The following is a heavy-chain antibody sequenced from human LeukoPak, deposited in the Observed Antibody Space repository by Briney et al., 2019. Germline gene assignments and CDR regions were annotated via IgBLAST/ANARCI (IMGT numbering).Heavy chain of an antibody. D-gene: IGHD3-22*01. J-gene: IGHJ6*02. CDR2: INWNGGST. V-gene: IGHV3-20*04. CDR3: ARDDDDSSGYYSNCYYGMDV. CDR1: GFTFDDYG. Sequence: GGSLRLSCAASGFTFDDYGMSWVRQAPGKGLEWVSGINWNGGSTGYADSVKGRFTIPRDNAKNSLYLQMNSLRAEDTALYYCARDDDDSSGYYSNCYYGMDVWGQGTTVTVSS.